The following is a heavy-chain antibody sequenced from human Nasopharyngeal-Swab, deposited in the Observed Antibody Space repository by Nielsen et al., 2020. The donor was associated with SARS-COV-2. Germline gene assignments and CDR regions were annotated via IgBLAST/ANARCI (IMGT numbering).Heavy chain of an antibody. CDR3: AKEQGYSSSWYGDYYYYYGMDV. CDR2: ISGDGGST. Sequence: GESLKISCAASGFTFDDYAMHWVRQAPGKGLEWVSLISGDGGSTYYADSVKGRFTTSRDNSKNSLYLQMNSLRTEDTALYYCAKEQGYSSSWYGDYYYYYGMDVWGQGTTVTVSS. V-gene: IGHV3-43*02. D-gene: IGHD6-13*01. CDR1: GFTFDDYA. J-gene: IGHJ6*02.